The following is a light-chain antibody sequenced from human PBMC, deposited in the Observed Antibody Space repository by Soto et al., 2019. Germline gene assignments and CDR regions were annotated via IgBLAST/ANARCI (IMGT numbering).Light chain of an antibody. CDR1: SSDVGGYNY. CDR3: SSYTSSSTLV. Sequence: QSALTQPASVSGSPGQSITISCTGTSSDVGGYNYVSWHQQHPGKAPKLMIYEVSNRPSGVSNRFSGSNSGNTASLTISGLQAEDEADYYCSSYTSSSTLVFGTGTKVTVL. CDR2: EVS. J-gene: IGLJ1*01. V-gene: IGLV2-14*01.